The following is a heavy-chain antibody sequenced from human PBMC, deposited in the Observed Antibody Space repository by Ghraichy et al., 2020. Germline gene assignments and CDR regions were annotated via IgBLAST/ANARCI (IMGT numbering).Heavy chain of an antibody. J-gene: IGHJ4*02. V-gene: IGHV3-23*01. Sequence: LSLTCAASGVTLSRYVISWVRQAPGMGLEWVSATDGGNGGPTQYAESVKGRFTISRDNSKNTVYLQMNSLRADDTAVYYCSTSPRADRGNYWGQGTLVTVSS. D-gene: IGHD3-10*01. CDR3: STSPRADRGNY. CDR1: GVTLSRYV. CDR2: TDGGNGGPT.